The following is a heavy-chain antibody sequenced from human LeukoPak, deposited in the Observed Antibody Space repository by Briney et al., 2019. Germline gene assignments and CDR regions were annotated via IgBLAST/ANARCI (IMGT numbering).Heavy chain of an antibody. V-gene: IGHV4-61*02. CDR2: IYTSGST. J-gene: IGHJ4*02. D-gene: IGHD3-10*01. CDR3: ARALPYYYGSGSHGIDY. CDR1: GGSISSGSYY. Sequence: PSETLSLTCTVSGGSISSGSYYYNWIRRPAGKGLEWIGRIYTSGSTNYNPSLKSRVTVSVDTSKNQFSLRLRSVTAADTAVYYCARALPYYYGSGSHGIDYWGQGTLVTVSS.